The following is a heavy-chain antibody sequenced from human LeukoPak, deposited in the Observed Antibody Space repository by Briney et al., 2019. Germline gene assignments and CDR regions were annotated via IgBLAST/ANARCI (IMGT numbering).Heavy chain of an antibody. Sequence: ASVKVSCKASGYTFTSHAMYWVRQAPGQGLEWMGWINTNTGNPTYAQGFTGRFVFSLDTSVSTAYLQISSLKAEDTAVYFCAKQGPGHCGSTSCYGVDYWGQGTLVTVSS. D-gene: IGHD2-2*01. CDR2: INTNTGNP. CDR1: GYTFTSHA. CDR3: AKQGPGHCGSTSCYGVDY. V-gene: IGHV7-4-1*02. J-gene: IGHJ4*02.